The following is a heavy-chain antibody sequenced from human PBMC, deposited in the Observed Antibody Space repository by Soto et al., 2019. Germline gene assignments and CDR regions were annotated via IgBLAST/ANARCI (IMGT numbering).Heavy chain of an antibody. CDR1: GGSISSYY. V-gene: IGHV4-59*08. CDR3: ARLDSSSLVFDY. D-gene: IGHD6-6*01. Sequence: PSETLSLTCTVSGGSISSYYWSWIRQPPGKGLEWIGYIYYSGSTNYNPSLKSRVTISVDTSKNQFSLKLSSVTAADTAVYYCARLDSSSLVFDYWGQGTLVTVSS. CDR2: IYYSGST. J-gene: IGHJ4*02.